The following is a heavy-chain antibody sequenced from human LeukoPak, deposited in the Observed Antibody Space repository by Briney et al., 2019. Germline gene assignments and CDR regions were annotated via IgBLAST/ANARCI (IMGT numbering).Heavy chain of an antibody. V-gene: IGHV4-34*01. CDR3: ARHQYDILTGYYMNFDY. J-gene: IGHJ4*02. D-gene: IGHD3-9*01. CDR1: GGSFSGYY. CDR2: INHSGST. Sequence: SETLSLTCAVYGGSFSGYYWSWIRQPPGKGLEWIGEINHSGSTNYNPSLKSRVTISVDTSKNQFSLKLSSVTAADTAVYYCARHQYDILTGYYMNFDYWGQGTLVTVSS.